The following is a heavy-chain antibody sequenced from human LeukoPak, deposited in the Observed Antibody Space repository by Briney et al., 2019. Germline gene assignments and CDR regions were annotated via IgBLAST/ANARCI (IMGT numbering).Heavy chain of an antibody. D-gene: IGHD2-15*01. CDR1: GYTFTNYW. CDR3: ARRWRIGWFDP. J-gene: IGHJ5*02. CDR2: IYPGDSDT. Sequence: GESPKISCKGSGYTFTNYWIAWVRQMPGKGLEWMGIIYPGDSDTRYSPSFQGQVTISADKSISTAYLQWSSLRASDTAMYYCARRWRIGWFDPWGQGTLVTVSS. V-gene: IGHV5-51*01.